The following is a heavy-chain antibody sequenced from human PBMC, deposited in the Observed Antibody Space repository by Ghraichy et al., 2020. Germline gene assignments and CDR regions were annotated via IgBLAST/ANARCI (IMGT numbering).Heavy chain of an antibody. J-gene: IGHJ5*02. CDR2: IYYSGST. V-gene: IGHV4-39*02. CDR1: GGSISSSSYY. CDR3: AREGWTMTNWFDP. Sequence: SETLSLTCTVSGGSISSSSYYWGWIRQPPGKGLKWIGSIYYSGSTYYNPSLKSRVTISVDTSKNQFSLKLSSVTAADTAVYYCAREGWTMTNWFDPWGQGTLVTVSS. D-gene: IGHD3-22*01.